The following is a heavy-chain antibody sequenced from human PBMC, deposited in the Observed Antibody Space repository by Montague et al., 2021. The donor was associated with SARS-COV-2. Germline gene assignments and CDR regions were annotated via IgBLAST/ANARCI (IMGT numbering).Heavy chain of an antibody. CDR1: GGSFSDYF. CDR3: ARGRQHFNMIVVVMTGGEYYFDY. Sequence: SETLSLTCAVYGGSFSDYFWTWIRQPPGKGLEWIGEINHRGTSNYNPSLKSRVSISVDTSKNQFSLYLGSVTAADTAVYYCARGRQHFNMIVVVMTGGEYYFDYWGQGTLVIVSS. CDR2: INHRGTS. V-gene: IGHV4-34*01. J-gene: IGHJ4*02. D-gene: IGHD3-22*01.